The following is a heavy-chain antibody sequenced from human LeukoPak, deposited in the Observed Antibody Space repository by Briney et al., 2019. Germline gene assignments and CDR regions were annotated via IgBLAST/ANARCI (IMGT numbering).Heavy chain of an antibody. D-gene: IGHD1-1*01. CDR1: GGSINNYY. CDR3: AAQHHLVNTFDI. J-gene: IGHJ3*02. V-gene: IGHV4-59*01. Sequence: PSETLSLTCTVSGGSINNYYWSWIRQAPGKGLEWIGYIYYTGTTNYNRSLKSRVTFSLDTSKSQFSLKMISVTAADAAVYYCAAQHHLVNTFDIWGQGTMVTVSS. CDR2: IYYTGTT.